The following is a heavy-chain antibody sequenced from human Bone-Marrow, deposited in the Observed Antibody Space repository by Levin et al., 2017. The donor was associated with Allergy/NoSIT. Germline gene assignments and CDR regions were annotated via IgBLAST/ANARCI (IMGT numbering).Heavy chain of an antibody. CDR3: TRTLGYCSGDSCYYYFDH. Sequence: SQTLSLTCTVSGGSISSGGYYWTWIRQRPGKGLEWIGYMYYSGSTYYNPSLKSRVTISLDTSKNQFSLGLSSVTAADTAVYFCTRTLGYCSGDSCYYYFDHWGQGALVTVSS. CDR2: MYYSGST. J-gene: IGHJ4*02. V-gene: IGHV4-30-4*08. CDR1: GGSISSGGYY. D-gene: IGHD2-15*01.